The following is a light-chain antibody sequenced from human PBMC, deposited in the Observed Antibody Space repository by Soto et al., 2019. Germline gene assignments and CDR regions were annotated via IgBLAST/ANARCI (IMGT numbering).Light chain of an antibody. CDR1: QSVSSSY. Sequence: EIVLTQSPGTLSLSPGERATISCRASQSVSSSYLAWYQQKPGQAPRLLIYGASSRATGIPDRFSGSGPGTDFTLTISRLEPEDFAVYYCQQYGSSRTFGQGTKVDIK. CDR2: GAS. V-gene: IGKV3-20*01. J-gene: IGKJ1*01. CDR3: QQYGSSRT.